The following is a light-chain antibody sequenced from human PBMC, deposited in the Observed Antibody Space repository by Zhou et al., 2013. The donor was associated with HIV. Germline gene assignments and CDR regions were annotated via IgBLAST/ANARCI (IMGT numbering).Light chain of an antibody. V-gene: IGKV3-20*01. J-gene: IGKJ3*01. CDR1: QYDSSRF. CDR3: QSYDSRXSGAV. CDR2: GSS. Sequence: EIVLTQSPGTLSLSPGERATLSCRASQYDSSRFLAWYQQKPGQAPRLLIYGSSNRPSGVSDRFSASKSGTSASLVITGLQAEDEAEYFCQSYDSRXSGAVFGTGT.